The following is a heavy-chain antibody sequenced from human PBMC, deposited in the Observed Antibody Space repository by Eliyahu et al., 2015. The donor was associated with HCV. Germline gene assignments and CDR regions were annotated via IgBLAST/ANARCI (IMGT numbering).Heavy chain of an antibody. J-gene: IGHJ6*02. CDR1: GFTFRSYG. D-gene: IGHD2-2*01. V-gene: IGHV3-33*01. CDR3: ARTFCSSNGCWDYYGVDV. CDR2: IWYDGSDK. Sequence: QVQLVESGGGVVQPGRSLXLSCAASGFTFRSYGMPWVRQAPGKGLGXVAXIWYDGSDKYYADSVKGRFTISRDNSKSTLYLQMNSLRAEDTAMYYCARTFCSSNGCWDYYGVDVWGQGTTVTVSS.